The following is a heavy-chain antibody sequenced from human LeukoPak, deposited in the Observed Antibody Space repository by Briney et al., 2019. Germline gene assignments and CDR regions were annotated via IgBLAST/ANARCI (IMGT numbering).Heavy chain of an antibody. D-gene: IGHD4-11*01. CDR1: GFTFSSSW. CDR2: INSDESIT. CDR3: ARGLVPGFLDY. V-gene: IGHV3-74*01. Sequence: GGSLRLSCAASGFTFSSSWMYWVRQAPGKGLVWVSRINSDESITTYADSVKGRFTISRDNAKNTLYLQMNSLRAQDTAVYYCARGLVPGFLDYWGQGTPVTVSS. J-gene: IGHJ4*02.